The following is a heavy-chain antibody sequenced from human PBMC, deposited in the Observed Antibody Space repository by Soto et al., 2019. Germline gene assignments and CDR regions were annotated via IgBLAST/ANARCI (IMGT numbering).Heavy chain of an antibody. Sequence: SETLSLTCTVSGGSISSYYWSWIRQPPGKGLEWIGYIYYSGSTNYNPSLKSRVTISVDTSKNQFSLKLSSVTAADTAVYYCARGLGSGSYQARPEAYYYYGMDVWGQGTTVTVSS. CDR2: IYYSGST. D-gene: IGHD3-10*01. CDR1: GGSISSYY. J-gene: IGHJ6*02. V-gene: IGHV4-59*01. CDR3: ARGLGSGSYQARPEAYYYYGMDV.